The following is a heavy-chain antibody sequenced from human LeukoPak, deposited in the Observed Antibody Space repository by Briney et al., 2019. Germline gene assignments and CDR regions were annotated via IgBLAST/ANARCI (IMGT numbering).Heavy chain of an antibody. CDR3: AREEGFCRTSSCSAPFDY. CDR2: INPNSGDT. CDR1: GYTFTGYY. J-gene: IGHJ4*02. Sequence: PGASVKVSCKASGYTFTGYYMHWVRQAPGQGLEWMGWINPNSGDTIYAQKFQRRVTMTRNTSISTAYMELSVLISDDTPVDYRAREEGFCRTSSCSAPFDYWGQGPLVTVSS. V-gene: IGHV1-2*02. D-gene: IGHD2-2*01.